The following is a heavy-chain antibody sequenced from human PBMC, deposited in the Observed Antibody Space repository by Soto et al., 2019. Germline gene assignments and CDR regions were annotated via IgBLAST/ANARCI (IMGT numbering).Heavy chain of an antibody. CDR1: GFTFDDYA. J-gene: IGHJ4*02. CDR3: AKDLSAVAGPGFDY. Sequence: EVQLVESGGGLVQPGRSLRLSCAASGFTFDDYAMHWVRQAPGKGLEWVSGISWNSGSIGYADSVKSRFTISRDNAKNSLYLQMNSLRAEDTALYYCAKDLSAVAGPGFDYWGQGTLVTVSS. V-gene: IGHV3-9*01. CDR2: ISWNSGSI. D-gene: IGHD6-19*01.